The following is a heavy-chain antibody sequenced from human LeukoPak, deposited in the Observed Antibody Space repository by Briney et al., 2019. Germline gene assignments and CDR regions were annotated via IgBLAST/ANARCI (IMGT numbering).Heavy chain of an antibody. J-gene: IGHJ4*02. Sequence: MAGGSLRLSCAASGFTFSDYYMSWIRQAPGKGLEWVSYISSSGSTIYYADSVKGRFTISRDNAKNSLYLQMNSLRAEDTAVYYCARDTPPVHCSSTSCYGAFDYWGQGTLVTVSS. CDR2: ISSSGSTI. D-gene: IGHD2-2*01. CDR1: GFTFSDYY. V-gene: IGHV3-11*04. CDR3: ARDTPPVHCSSTSCYGAFDY.